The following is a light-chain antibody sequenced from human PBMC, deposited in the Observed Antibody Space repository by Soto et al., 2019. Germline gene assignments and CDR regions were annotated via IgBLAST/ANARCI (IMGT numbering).Light chain of an antibody. CDR2: GTS. V-gene: IGLV1-40*01. Sequence: QSVLTQPPSVSGAPGQRLTISCTGSSSNIGAGFDVHWYQHPPGTAPKLLIYGTSNRPSGVPDRFSGSKSGTSASLAITGLQAEDEADYYCQSFDASLSAYVFGPGTKLTVL. CDR1: SSNIGAGFD. J-gene: IGLJ1*01. CDR3: QSFDASLSAYV.